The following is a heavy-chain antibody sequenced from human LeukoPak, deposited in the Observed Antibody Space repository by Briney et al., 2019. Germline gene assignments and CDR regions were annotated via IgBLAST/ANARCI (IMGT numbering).Heavy chain of an antibody. V-gene: IGHV4-30-2*01. J-gene: IGHJ4*02. CDR3: ARDRDGYY. D-gene: IGHD5-24*01. CDR2: IYHSGST. CDR1: GGSISSGGYY. Sequence: SETLSLTCTVSGGSISSGGYYWSWIRQPPGKGLEWIGYIYHSGSTYYNPSLKSRVTISVDRSKNQFPLKLSSVTAADTAVYYCARDRDGYYWGQGTLVTVSS.